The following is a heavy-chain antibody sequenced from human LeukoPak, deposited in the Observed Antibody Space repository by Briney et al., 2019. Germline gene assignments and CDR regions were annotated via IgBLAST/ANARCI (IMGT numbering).Heavy chain of an antibody. V-gene: IGHV3-13*01. J-gene: IGHJ6*02. Sequence: PGRSLRLSCAASGFTFSNYDMHWVRQVTGKGLEWVSSIGTVGDSYYSDSVKGRFTISREKAKNSWYLQMSSLRAGDTAVYYCLRDCNNIRCSGARMDVWGQGTTVIVSS. CDR1: GFTFSNYD. CDR3: LRDCNNIRCSGARMDV. CDR2: IGTVGDS. D-gene: IGHD2/OR15-2a*01.